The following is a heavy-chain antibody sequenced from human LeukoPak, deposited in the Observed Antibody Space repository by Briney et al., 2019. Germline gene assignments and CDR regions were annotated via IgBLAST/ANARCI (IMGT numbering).Heavy chain of an antibody. CDR1: GFTFETNA. CDR2: ISNTET. V-gene: IGHV3-23*01. Sequence: PGGSLRLSCATSGFTFETNAMSWVRQAPGKGLEWVSTISNTETFYADSVTGRFTISRDNSKNTVNLQMNRLRVEDTAIYYCAKDWIQFNRVFDCFDSWGQGTLVTVSS. CDR3: AKDWIQFNRVFDCFDS. D-gene: IGHD5-18*01. J-gene: IGHJ4*02.